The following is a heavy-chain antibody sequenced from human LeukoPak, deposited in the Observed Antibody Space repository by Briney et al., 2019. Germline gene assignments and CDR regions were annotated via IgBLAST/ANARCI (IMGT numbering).Heavy chain of an antibody. J-gene: IGHJ4*02. D-gene: IGHD3-3*01. CDR3: ARGAIGYLVFGY. CDR1: GFTFSGSS. Sequence: GSLRLSCAASGFTFSGSSIHWVRQASGKGLEWVGLIRTKANTYATAYAASVTGRFTISRDNAKNSLYLQMNSLRAEDTAVYYCARGAIGYLVFGYWGQGTLVTVSS. CDR2: IRTKANTYAT. V-gene: IGHV3-73*01.